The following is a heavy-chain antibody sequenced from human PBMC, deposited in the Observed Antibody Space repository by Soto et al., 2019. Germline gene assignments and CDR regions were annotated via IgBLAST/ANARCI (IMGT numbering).Heavy chain of an antibody. CDR1: GGSFSVYY. Sequence: SETLSLTCAVYGGSFSVYYWTWIRQPPGTGLEWIGEINHSGSTNYNPSLKSRVTISVDTSKSQFSLKLTSVTAADTAVYYCARDKITGLFDYWGQGTLVT. D-gene: IGHD2-8*02. CDR2: INHSGST. CDR3: ARDKITGLFDY. J-gene: IGHJ4*02. V-gene: IGHV4-34*01.